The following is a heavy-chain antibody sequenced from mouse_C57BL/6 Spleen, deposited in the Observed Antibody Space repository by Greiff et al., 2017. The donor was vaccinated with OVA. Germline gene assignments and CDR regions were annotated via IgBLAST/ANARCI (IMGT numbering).Heavy chain of an antibody. V-gene: IGHV1-82*01. J-gene: IGHJ1*03. D-gene: IGHD2-3*01. CDR3: ARGGLLGYFDV. CDR2: IYPGDGDT. CDR1: GYAFSSSW. Sequence: VQLQESGPELVKPGASVKISCKASGYAFSSSWMNWVKQRPGKGLEWIGRIYPGDGDTNYNGKFKGKATLTANKSSSTAYMQLSSLTSEDSAVYFCARGGLLGYFDVWGTGTTVTVSS.